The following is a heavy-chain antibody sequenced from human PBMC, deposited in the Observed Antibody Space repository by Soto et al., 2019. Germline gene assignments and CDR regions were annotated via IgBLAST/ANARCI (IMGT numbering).Heavy chain of an antibody. J-gene: IGHJ3*02. CDR3: ARERLYTANHPEAFDI. V-gene: IGHV4-31*03. D-gene: IGHD5-18*01. Sequence: PSVIRSLTFTVSGVSLSSGGYYSSGFRRHPGQGLEWIGYIYYSGSTYYNPSLKSRITILVDTSKNPFSLKLSSVTAAVTAVYYCARERLYTANHPEAFDIWGQGTMVTVSS. CDR1: GVSLSSGGYY. CDR2: IYYSGST.